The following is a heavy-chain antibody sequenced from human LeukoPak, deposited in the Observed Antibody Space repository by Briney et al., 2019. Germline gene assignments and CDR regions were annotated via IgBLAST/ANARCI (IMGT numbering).Heavy chain of an antibody. CDR1: GFTFSSYA. V-gene: IGHV3-30*04. D-gene: IGHD6-19*01. CDR3: ARAAVAAKLCFDY. J-gene: IGHJ4*02. Sequence: GGSLRLSCAASGFTFSSYAMHWVRQAPGKGLEWVAVISYDGSNKYYADSVKGRFTISRDNSKNTLYLQMNSLRAEDTAVYYCARAAVAAKLCFDYWGQGTLVTVSS. CDR2: ISYDGSNK.